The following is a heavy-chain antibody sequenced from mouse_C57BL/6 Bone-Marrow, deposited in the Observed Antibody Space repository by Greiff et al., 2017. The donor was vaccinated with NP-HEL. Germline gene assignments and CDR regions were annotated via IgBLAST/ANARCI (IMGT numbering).Heavy chain of an antibody. D-gene: IGHD2-4*01. V-gene: IGHV3-1*01. CDR2: ISYSGST. CDR1: GYSITSGYD. J-gene: IGHJ3*01. Sequence: EVKLVESGPGMVKPSQSLSLTCTVTGYSITSGYDWHWIRHFPGNKLEWMGYISYSGSTNYNPSLKSRISITHDTSKNHFFLKLNSVTTEDTATYYCARGDYAWFAYWGQGTLVTVTA. CDR3: ARGDYAWFAY.